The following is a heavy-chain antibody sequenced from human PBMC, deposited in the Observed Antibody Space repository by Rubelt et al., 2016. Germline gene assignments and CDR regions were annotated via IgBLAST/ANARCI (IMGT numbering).Heavy chain of an antibody. CDR2: ISSSSGTI. J-gene: IGHJ4*02. CDR1: GFTFSSYG. D-gene: IGHD4-23*01. V-gene: IGHV3-48*04. Sequence: GGCLRLSCAASGFTFSSYGMNWVRQAPGKGLEWVSYISSSSGTIYYADSVKGRFTTSRDNAKNSLYLQMNFLRAEDTAVYYCAREPQRVTPLKYFDYWGQGALVTGSS. CDR3: AREPQRVTPLKYFDY.